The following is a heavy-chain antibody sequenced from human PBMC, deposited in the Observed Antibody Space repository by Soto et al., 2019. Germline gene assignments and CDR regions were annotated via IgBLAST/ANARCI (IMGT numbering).Heavy chain of an antibody. CDR2: INPNSGGT. CDR1: GYTFTGYY. D-gene: IGHD2-2*03. V-gene: IGHV1-2*04. Sequence: ASVKVSCKASGYTFTGYYMHWVRQAPGQGLEWMGWINPNSGGTNYAQKFQGWVTMTRDTSISTAYKELSRLRSDDTAVYYCARGGVDIVVVPAAPYDYYYYMDVWGKGTTVTVSS. J-gene: IGHJ6*03. CDR3: ARGGVDIVVVPAAPYDYYYYMDV.